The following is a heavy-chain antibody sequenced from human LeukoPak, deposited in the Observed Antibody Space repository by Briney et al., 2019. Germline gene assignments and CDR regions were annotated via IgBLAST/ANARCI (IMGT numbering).Heavy chain of an antibody. CDR2: MNPNSGNT. CDR3: ARESYSSSHRWFDP. CDR1: GYTFTSYG. J-gene: IGHJ5*02. D-gene: IGHD6-13*01. Sequence: GASVKVSCKASGYTFTSYGISWVRQAPGQGLEWMGWMNPNSGNTGYAQKFQGRVTMTRNTSISTAYMELSSLRSEDTAVYYCARESYSSSHRWFDPWGQGTLVTVSS. V-gene: IGHV1-8*02.